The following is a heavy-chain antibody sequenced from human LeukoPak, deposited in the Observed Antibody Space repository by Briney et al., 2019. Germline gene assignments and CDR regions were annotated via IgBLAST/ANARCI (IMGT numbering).Heavy chain of an antibody. V-gene: IGHV3-23*01. CDR2: IPGSGGAT. D-gene: IGHD3-22*01. J-gene: IGHJ6*02. CDR1: GFTFSSYA. Sequence: GGSLRLSCAAPGFTFSSYAIRWVRQAPGTGLEWVSSIPGSGGATYYADSVRGRFSISRDSSKNTVYLQMNSLRDEDTAVYYCARARPWDSSRSYYFGMDVWGHGTTVTVSS. CDR3: ARARPWDSSRSYYFGMDV.